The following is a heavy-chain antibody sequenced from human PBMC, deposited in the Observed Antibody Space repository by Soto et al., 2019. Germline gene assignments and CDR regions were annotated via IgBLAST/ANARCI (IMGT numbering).Heavy chain of an antibody. V-gene: IGHV1-69*13. D-gene: IGHD2-21*02. Sequence: ASVKVSCKASGGTFSSYAISWVRQAPGQGLEWMGGIIPIFGTANYAQKFQGRVTITADESTSTAYMELSSLRSEDTAVYYCALGYCGGDCYPRPFDYWGQGTLVTVSS. CDR1: GGTFSSYA. J-gene: IGHJ4*02. CDR3: ALGYCGGDCYPRPFDY. CDR2: IIPIFGTA.